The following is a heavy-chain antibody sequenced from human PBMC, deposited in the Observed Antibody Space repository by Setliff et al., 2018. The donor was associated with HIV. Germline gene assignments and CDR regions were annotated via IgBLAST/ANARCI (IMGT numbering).Heavy chain of an antibody. D-gene: IGHD3-22*01. J-gene: IGHJ3*02. Sequence: SETLSLTCNVSSGSVNNYWWTWIRQPPGKGLEWIGYIYYSGSTYYNPSLKSRVTISVDTSKNQFSLMLSSVTAADTAVYYCARQGAGYYYDSSEYYTGNGFDMWGQGTMVTVSS. CDR1: SGSVNNYW. V-gene: IGHV4-59*02. CDR2: IYYSGST. CDR3: ARQGAGYYYDSSEYYTGNGFDM.